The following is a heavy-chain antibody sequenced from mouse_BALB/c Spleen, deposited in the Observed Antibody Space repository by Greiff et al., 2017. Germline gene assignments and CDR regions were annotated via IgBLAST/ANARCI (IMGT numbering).Heavy chain of an antibody. V-gene: IGHV6-6*02. CDR3: TRLLHYYGYEDYAMDY. CDR2: IRLKSNNYAT. Sequence: EVQLVESGGGLVQPGGSMKLSCVASGFTFSNYWMNWVRQSPEKGLEWVAEIRLKSNNYATHYAESVKGRFTISRDDSKSSVYLQMNNLRAEDTGIYYCTRLLHYYGYEDYAMDYWGQGTSVTVSS. D-gene: IGHD1-2*01. J-gene: IGHJ4*01. CDR1: GFTFSNYW.